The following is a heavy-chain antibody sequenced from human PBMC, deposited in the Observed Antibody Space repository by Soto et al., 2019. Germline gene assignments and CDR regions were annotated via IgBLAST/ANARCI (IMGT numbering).Heavy chain of an antibody. CDR2: IIPIFGTA. V-gene: IGHV1-69*01. J-gene: IGHJ5*02. D-gene: IGHD6-13*01. CDR1: GGTFSSYA. CDR3: ARARGSSSLVGGWFDP. Sequence: QVQLVQSGAEVKKPGSSVKVSCKASGGTFSSYAISWVRQATGQGLECMGGIIPIFGTANYAQKFQGRVTITADESTSTAYMDLSSLRSEDTAVYYCARARGSSSLVGGWFDPWGQGTLVTVSS.